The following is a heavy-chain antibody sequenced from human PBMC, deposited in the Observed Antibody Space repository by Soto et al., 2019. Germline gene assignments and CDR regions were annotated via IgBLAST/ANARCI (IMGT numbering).Heavy chain of an antibody. D-gene: IGHD1-26*01. Sequence: SETLSLTCAVSGYYIASGYYWALIRQPPGKGLEWIGYIYYSGSTNYNPSLKSRVTISVDTSKNQFSLKLSSVTAADTAVYYCARELHSGSYAGVDYWGQGTLVTVSS. J-gene: IGHJ4*02. V-gene: IGHV4-59*01. CDR2: IYYSGST. CDR3: ARELHSGSYAGVDY. CDR1: GYYIASGYY.